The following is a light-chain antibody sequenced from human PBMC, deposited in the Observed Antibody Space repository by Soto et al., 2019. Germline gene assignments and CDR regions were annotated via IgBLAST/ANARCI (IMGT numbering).Light chain of an antibody. CDR1: QGISNY. J-gene: IGKJ4*01. CDR3: QKYNSAPPLT. CDR2: AAS. Sequence: DIQMTQSPSSLSASVGDRVTITCRASQGISNYLAWYHQKPGKVPKLLIYAASTLQSGVPSRFSGSGSVTHFTLTISSLQPEDVATYYCQKYNSAPPLTFGGGTKVEIK. V-gene: IGKV1-27*01.